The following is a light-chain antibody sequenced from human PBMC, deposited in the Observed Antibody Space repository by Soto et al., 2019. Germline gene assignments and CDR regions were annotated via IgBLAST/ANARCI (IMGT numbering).Light chain of an antibody. V-gene: IGLV1-44*01. CDR2: INN. J-gene: IGLJ2*01. CDR3: AAWDDSLNGVV. Sequence: QSALTQPPSASGTPGQRVTISCSGSSSNIGSNTVNWYQQLPGTAPKLLIFINNQRPSGVPDRFSGSRSGTSASLAISGLQSEDEAEYFCAAWDDSLNGVVFGGGTKLTVL. CDR1: SSNIGSNT.